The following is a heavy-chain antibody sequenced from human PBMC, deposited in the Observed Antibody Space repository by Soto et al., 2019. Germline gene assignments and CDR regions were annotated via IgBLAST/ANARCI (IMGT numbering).Heavy chain of an antibody. Sequence: GGSLRLSCAASGFTFSSYAMSWVRQAPGKGLEWVSAISVSGGSTYYAASVKGRFTISRDNSKNTLYLQMNILRAEDTVVYYCAKQGYSGSLGVDYWGQGTLVTVSS. CDR3: AKQGYSGSLGVDY. CDR1: GFTFSSYA. V-gene: IGHV3-23*01. D-gene: IGHD1-26*01. CDR2: ISVSGGST. J-gene: IGHJ4*02.